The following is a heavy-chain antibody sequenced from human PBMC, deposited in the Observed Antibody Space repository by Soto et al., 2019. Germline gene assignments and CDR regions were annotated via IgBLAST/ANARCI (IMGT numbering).Heavy chain of an antibody. CDR3: ASSVSPQYSSSWYVYYFDY. CDR2: IYHSGST. D-gene: IGHD6-13*01. V-gene: IGHV4-4*02. CDR1: SGSISSSNW. Sequence: SETLSLTCAVSSGSISSSNWWSWVRQPPGKGLEWIGEIYHSGSTNYNPSLKSRVTISVDKSKNQFSLKLSSVTAADTAVYYCASSVSPQYSSSWYVYYFDYWGQGTLVTVSS. J-gene: IGHJ4*02.